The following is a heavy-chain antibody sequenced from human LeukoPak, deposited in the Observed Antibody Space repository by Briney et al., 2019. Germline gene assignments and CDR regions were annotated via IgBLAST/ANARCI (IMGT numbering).Heavy chain of an antibody. CDR2: ISYDGSNK. J-gene: IGHJ6*03. V-gene: IGHV3-30*01. D-gene: IGHD6-6*01. CDR1: GFTFSSYA. Sequence: GGSLRLSCAASGFTFSSYAIHWVRQAPGKGLEWVAVISYDGSNKYYADSVKGRFTISRDNSKNTLYLQMNSLRAEDTAVYYCAREPVAARTLYYMDVWGKGTTVTVSS. CDR3: AREPVAARTLYYMDV.